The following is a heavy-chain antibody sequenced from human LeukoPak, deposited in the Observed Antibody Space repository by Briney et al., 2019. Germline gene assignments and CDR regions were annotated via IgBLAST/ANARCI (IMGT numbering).Heavy chain of an antibody. Sequence: SETLSLTCTVSGGSISSSAYYWGWIRRPPGKGLEWIGSIYYSGSTYYNPSLKSRVTVSVDTSKNQFSLNLSSVTAADTALYYCVRGSTLRHYQYWGQGTLVTVSS. CDR1: GGSISSSAYY. CDR3: VRGSTLRHYQY. J-gene: IGHJ4*02. D-gene: IGHD3-16*01. CDR2: IYYSGST. V-gene: IGHV4-39*01.